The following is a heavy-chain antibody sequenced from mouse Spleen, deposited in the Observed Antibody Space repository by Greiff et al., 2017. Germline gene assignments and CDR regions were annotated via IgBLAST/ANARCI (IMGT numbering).Heavy chain of an antibody. D-gene: IGHD1-1*02. J-gene: IGHJ2*01. V-gene: IGHV1-15*01. CDR1: GYTFTDYE. CDR2: IDPETGGT. CDR3: TRVVPDFDY. Sequence: VKLMESGAELVRPGASVTLSCKASGYTFTDYEMHWVKQTPVHGLEWIGAIDPETGGTAYNQKFKGKAILTADKSSSTAYMELRSLTSEDSAVYYCTRVVPDFDYWGQGTTLTVSS.